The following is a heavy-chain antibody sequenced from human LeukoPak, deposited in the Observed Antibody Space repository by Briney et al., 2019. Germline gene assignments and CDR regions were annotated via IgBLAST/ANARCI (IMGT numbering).Heavy chain of an antibody. Sequence: GGSLRLSCVASGSTFSSYWMHWVRQDPRKGLVWVSRINGDGRNINYADSVRGRFTISRDNAKNTLYLQMNTLRVEDTAVYYCTRDLMDYDVSTGLHHYYMDVWGQGTTVIVSS. J-gene: IGHJ6*02. CDR2: INGDGRNI. CDR1: GSTFSSYW. CDR3: TRDLMDYDVSTGLHHYYMDV. V-gene: IGHV3-74*01. D-gene: IGHD3-9*01.